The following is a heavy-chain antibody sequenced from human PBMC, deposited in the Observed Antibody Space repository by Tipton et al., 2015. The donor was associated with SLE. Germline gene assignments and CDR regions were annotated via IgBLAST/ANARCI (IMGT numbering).Heavy chain of an antibody. J-gene: IGHJ6*03. CDR1: GFTFSSYE. CDR3: ARESEPEPPRVIFDYYYMDV. V-gene: IGHV3-48*03. CDR2: ISSRGTTI. Sequence: GSLRLSCVASGFTFSSYEMNWVRQAPGKGLEWLSYISSRGTTIYYADSVKGRFTISRDNAKNSLLLQMNSLRAEDTAVYYCARESEPEPPRVIFDYYYMDVWGKGTTVTVSS. D-gene: IGHD1-14*01.